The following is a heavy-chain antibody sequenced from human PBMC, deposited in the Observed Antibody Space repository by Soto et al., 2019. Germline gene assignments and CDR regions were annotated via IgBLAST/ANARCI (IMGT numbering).Heavy chain of an antibody. CDR1: GYTFTSYG. CDR2: ISAYNGNT. Sequence: ASVKVSCKASGYTFTSYGISWVRQAPGQGLEWMGWISAYNGNTNYAQKLQGRVTMTTDTSTSTAYMELRSLRSDDTAVYYCGRTNYDFWSGYPAPLDYWGQGTLVTVSS. J-gene: IGHJ4*02. D-gene: IGHD3-3*01. CDR3: GRTNYDFWSGYPAPLDY. V-gene: IGHV1-18*01.